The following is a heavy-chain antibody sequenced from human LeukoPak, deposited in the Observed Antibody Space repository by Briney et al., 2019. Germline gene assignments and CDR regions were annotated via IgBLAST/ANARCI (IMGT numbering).Heavy chain of an antibody. CDR1: GFTFSSYA. Sequence: GGSLRLSCAASGFTFSSYAMSWVRQAPGKGLEWVSAISGSGGSTYYADSVKGRFTISRDNSKNTLYLQMNSLRAEDTAVYYCAKSSSSWYSGGMDVWGQGTTVTVSS. D-gene: IGHD6-13*01. CDR3: AKSSSSWYSGGMDV. CDR2: ISGSGGST. J-gene: IGHJ6*02. V-gene: IGHV3-23*01.